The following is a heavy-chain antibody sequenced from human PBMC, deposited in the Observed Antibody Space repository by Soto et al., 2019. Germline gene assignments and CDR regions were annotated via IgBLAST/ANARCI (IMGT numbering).Heavy chain of an antibody. CDR3: ARVRDSFGFDV. D-gene: IGHD2-15*01. Sequence: SETLSLTCNVSGGSITVAYYCNCIRQHPGKGLEWIGSIHYRGSTYYNPSLKTRITIPLDRSNNQFSLKLSSLTAAVTAVYYCARVRDSFGFDVWGQGTTVTGSS. CDR2: IHYRGST. CDR1: GGSITVAYY. J-gene: IGHJ6*02. V-gene: IGHV4-31*03.